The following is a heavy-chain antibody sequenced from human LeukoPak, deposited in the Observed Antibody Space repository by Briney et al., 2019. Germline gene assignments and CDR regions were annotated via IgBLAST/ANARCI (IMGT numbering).Heavy chain of an antibody. CDR3: ARRRDLYSGSYYPFDY. D-gene: IGHD1-26*01. CDR2: IYPGDSDA. CDR1: GYNFTPYW. V-gene: IGHV5-51*01. J-gene: IGHJ4*02. Sequence: GESLKISCQSSGYNFTPYWIGWVRQMPGKGLKWMGIIYPGDSDARYSPSFQGQVTISADKSISTAYLQWSSLKASDTAMYYCARRRDLYSGSYYPFDYWGQGTLVTVSS.